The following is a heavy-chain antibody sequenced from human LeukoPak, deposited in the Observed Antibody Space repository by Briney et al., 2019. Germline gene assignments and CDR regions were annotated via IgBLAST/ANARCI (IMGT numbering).Heavy chain of an antibody. Sequence: SETLSLTCTVSGGSISSGSYYWSWIRQAAGKGLEWIRRIYTSGSTNYNPSLKSRVTISVDTSKNQFSLKLSSVTAADTAVYYCASGRWFGLYSYMDVWGKGTTITVSS. CDR1: GGSISSGSYY. CDR3: ASGRWFGLYSYMDV. D-gene: IGHD3-10*01. V-gene: IGHV4-61*02. CDR2: IYTSGST. J-gene: IGHJ6*03.